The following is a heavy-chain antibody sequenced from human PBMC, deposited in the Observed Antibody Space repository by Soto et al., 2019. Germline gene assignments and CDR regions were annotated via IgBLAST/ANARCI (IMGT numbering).Heavy chain of an antibody. CDR3: AKDPPYCSSTSCYANDAFDI. V-gene: IGHV3-23*01. J-gene: IGHJ3*02. Sequence: GGSLRLSCAASGFTFSSYAMSWVRQAPGKGLEWVSAISGSGGSTYYADSVKGRFTISRDNSKNTLYLQMNGLRAEDTAVYYCAKDPPYCSSTSCYANDAFDIWGQGTMVTVSS. D-gene: IGHD2-2*01. CDR2: ISGSGGST. CDR1: GFTFSSYA.